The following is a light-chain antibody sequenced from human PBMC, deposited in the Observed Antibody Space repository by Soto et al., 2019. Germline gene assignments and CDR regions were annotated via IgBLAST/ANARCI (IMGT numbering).Light chain of an antibody. V-gene: IGKV3-15*01. CDR2: GAS. J-gene: IGKJ1*01. CDR3: QRVHGWPWT. CDR1: QSISDN. Sequence: EIVMTQSPATLSVSPGERATLSCRASQSISDNLAWYQHKPGQAPRLLIYGASTRATGIPARFSGSGSGTEFTLTISSLQSEDFALYYCQRVHGWPWTFGQGTKVDSK.